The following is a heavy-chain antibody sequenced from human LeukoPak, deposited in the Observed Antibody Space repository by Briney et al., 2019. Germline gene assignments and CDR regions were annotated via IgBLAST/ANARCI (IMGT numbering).Heavy chain of an antibody. D-gene: IGHD2-8*01. CDR1: GGSISSGSYY. Sequence: SETLFLTCTVSGGSISSGSYYWSWIRQPAGKGLEWIGRIYTSGSTNYNPSLKSRVTISVDTSKNQFSLKLSSVTAADTAVYYCARDSIYCTNGVCSRGFDYWGQGTLVTVSS. CDR2: IYTSGST. J-gene: IGHJ4*02. V-gene: IGHV4-61*02. CDR3: ARDSIYCTNGVCSRGFDY.